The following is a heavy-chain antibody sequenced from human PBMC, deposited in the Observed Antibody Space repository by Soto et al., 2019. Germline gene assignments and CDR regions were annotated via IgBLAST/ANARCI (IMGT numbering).Heavy chain of an antibody. J-gene: IGHJ4*02. V-gene: IGHV3-23*01. CDR1: GFTFISYA. CDR3: ARDRATFDS. Sequence: EVPCLQSGGCLVQPGGYLGLSCGASGFTFISYAMSWVRHVPGKGLEWISSISGSGANTWYAGSVQGRFIISRDNSKSTVSLHMSSLRVEDTAIYYCARDRATFDSWGQGTLVTVSS. CDR2: ISGSGANT. D-gene: IGHD1-26*01.